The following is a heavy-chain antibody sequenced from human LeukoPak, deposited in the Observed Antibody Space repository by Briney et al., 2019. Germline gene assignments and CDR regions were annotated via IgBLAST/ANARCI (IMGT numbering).Heavy chain of an antibody. CDR3: ARCSGSYYLSWFDP. CDR2: IYYSGST. CDR1: GGSISSYY. J-gene: IGHJ5*02. Sequence: SETLSLTCTVSGGSISSYYWSWIRQPPGKGLEWIGYIYYSGSTNHNPSLKSRVTISVDTSKNQFSLKLSSVTAADTAVYYCARCSGSYYLSWFDPWGQGTLVTVSS. D-gene: IGHD1-26*01. V-gene: IGHV4-59*01.